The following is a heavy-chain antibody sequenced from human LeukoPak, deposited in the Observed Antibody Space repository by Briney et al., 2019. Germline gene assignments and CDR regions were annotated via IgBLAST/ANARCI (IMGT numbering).Heavy chain of an antibody. CDR1: GFTFSSYW. CDR2: IKQDGSEK. V-gene: IGHV3-7*01. Sequence: GGSLRLSCAASGFTFSSYWMSWVRQAPGKGLEWVANIKQDGSEKYYVDSVKGRFTISRDNAKNSLYLQMNSLRAEDTAVYYCARETYYYDSSGSGTRNYYYSMDVWGQGTTVTVSS. CDR3: ARETYYYDSSGSGTRNYYYSMDV. J-gene: IGHJ6*02. D-gene: IGHD3-22*01.